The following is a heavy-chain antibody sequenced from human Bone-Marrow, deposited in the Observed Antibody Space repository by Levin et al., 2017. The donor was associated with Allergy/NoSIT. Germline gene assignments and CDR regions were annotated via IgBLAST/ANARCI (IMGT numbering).Heavy chain of an antibody. Sequence: GESLKISCTASGFSFSTYEMNWVRQAPGKGLEWVAYVSSSGAIKNYADSVKGRFTISRDNAKNSLDLQMDSLRVDDTALYYCARGNHRPPFHDAGDAWGYVHVQSSSYYNGMDVWGQGTTVTVSS. CDR2: VSSSGAIK. J-gene: IGHJ6*02. V-gene: IGHV3-48*03. CDR1: GFSFSTYE. CDR3: ARGNHRPPFHDAGDAWGYVHVQSSSYYNGMDV. D-gene: IGHD3-16*01.